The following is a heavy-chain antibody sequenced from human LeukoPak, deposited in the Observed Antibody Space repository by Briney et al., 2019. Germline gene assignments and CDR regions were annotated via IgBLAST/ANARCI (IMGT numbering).Heavy chain of an antibody. Sequence: SQTLSLTCTVSGGSISSGDYYWSWIRQPPGKGLEWIAHIYYSGSTYYNPSLETRVTISVHTTKNQFSLELSSVTAADTAVYYCARDSGSYLDYWGQGTLVTVSS. D-gene: IGHD1-26*01. J-gene: IGHJ4*02. CDR3: ARDSGSYLDY. CDR2: IYYSGST. V-gene: IGHV4-30-4*08. CDR1: GGSISSGDYY.